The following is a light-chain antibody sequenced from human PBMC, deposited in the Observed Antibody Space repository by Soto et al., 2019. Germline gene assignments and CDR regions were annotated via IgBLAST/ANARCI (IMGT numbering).Light chain of an antibody. CDR1: QSISDW. CDR2: KAS. Sequence: DIQLTQSPSTLSASIGDRVTITCRASQSISDWLAWLQQKPGKAPKLLIYKASSLESGVPSRFSGSGSGTEFTLTISRLQPDDFATYYCLQYETYWTFGQGTKVDI. CDR3: LQYETYWT. J-gene: IGKJ1*01. V-gene: IGKV1-5*03.